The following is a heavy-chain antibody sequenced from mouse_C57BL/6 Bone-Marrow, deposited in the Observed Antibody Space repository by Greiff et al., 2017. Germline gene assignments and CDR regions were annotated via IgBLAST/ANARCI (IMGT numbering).Heavy chain of an antibody. CDR3: ARHNTTVEGYAMVY. J-gene: IGHJ4*01. CDR1: EYEFPSHD. Sequence: EVKLEESGGGLVQPGESLKLSCESNEYEFPSHDMSWVRKTPEKRLELVAAINSDGGSTYYPDTMERRFIISRDNTKKTLYLQMSSLRSEDTALYYCARHNTTVEGYAMVYWGQGTSVTVSS. D-gene: IGHD1-1*01. CDR2: INSDGGST. V-gene: IGHV5-2*03.